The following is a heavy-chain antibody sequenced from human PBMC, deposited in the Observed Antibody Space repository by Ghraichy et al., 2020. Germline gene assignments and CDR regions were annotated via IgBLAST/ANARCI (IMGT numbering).Heavy chain of an antibody. CDR1: GGSISSSSYY. CDR3: ARLGSEGDYWYFDL. J-gene: IGHJ2*01. Sequence: SETLSLTCTVSGGSISSSSYYWGWIRQPPGKGLEWIGSIYYSGSTYYNPSLKSRVTISVDTSKNQFSLKLSSVTAADTAVYYCARLGSEGDYWYFDLWGRGTLVTVSS. V-gene: IGHV4-39*01. D-gene: IGHD3-10*01. CDR2: IYYSGST.